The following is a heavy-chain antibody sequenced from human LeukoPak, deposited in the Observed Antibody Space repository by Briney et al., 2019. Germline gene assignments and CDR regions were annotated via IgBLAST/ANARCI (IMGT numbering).Heavy chain of an antibody. Sequence: GGSLRLSCAASGFTFSSYSMNWVRQAPGKGLEWVSSISSSSSYIYYADSVKGRFTISRDNAKNSLYLQMNSQRAEDTAVYYCARSYYDILTGDDDDYWGQGTLVTVSS. CDR2: ISSSSSYI. D-gene: IGHD3-9*01. CDR1: GFTFSSYS. J-gene: IGHJ4*02. V-gene: IGHV3-21*01. CDR3: ARSYYDILTGDDDDY.